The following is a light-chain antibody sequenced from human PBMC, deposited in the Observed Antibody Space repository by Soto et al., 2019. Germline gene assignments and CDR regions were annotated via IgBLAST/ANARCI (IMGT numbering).Light chain of an antibody. CDR2: DAS. CDR3: QPRTNSPPWT. J-gene: IGKJ1*01. V-gene: IGKV3-11*01. CDR1: QSVSNY. Sequence: EIVLTQSPVTLSLSPGERATLSCRASQSVSNYLAWYQQKPGQAPRLLIYDASNRATGIPARFSGSGSGTDFTLTIRSLAPEDFAVYYCQPRTNSPPWTFGQGNNVEFK.